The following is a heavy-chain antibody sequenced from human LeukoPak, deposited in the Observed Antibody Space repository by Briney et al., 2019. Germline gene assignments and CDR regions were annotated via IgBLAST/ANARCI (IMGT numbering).Heavy chain of an antibody. CDR1: GGSISGNA. CDR3: ARRFNSGNDDVFDI. J-gene: IGHJ3*02. CDR2: ILTSGDT. Sequence: SETLSLTCTVSGGSISGNAWSWARQPAGKGLEWIGRILTSGDTVYNPSLESRVTMSLDTSKNQFSLKLNSLTAADTAVYYCARRFNSGNDDVFDISGQGTMVAVSS. V-gene: IGHV4-4*07. D-gene: IGHD1-1*01.